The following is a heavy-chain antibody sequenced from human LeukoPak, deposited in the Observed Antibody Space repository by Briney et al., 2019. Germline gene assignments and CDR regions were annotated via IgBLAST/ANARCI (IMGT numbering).Heavy chain of an antibody. J-gene: IGHJ5*02. CDR3: ARRYDFWSGYYGWFDP. CDR1: GFTFNNYY. Sequence: RGSLRLSCAASGFTFNNYYMSWIRRAPGKGLEWISYISISGYSTYYADSVKGRFTISRDNAKKSLYLQMNNLRPEDPAFYYCARRYDFWSGYYGWFDPWGQGTLVTVSS. V-gene: IGHV3-11*04. D-gene: IGHD3-3*01. CDR2: ISISGYST.